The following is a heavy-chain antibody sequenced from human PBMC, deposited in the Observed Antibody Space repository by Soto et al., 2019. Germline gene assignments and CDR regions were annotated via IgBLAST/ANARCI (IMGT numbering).Heavy chain of an antibody. D-gene: IGHD6-13*01. Sequence: ASVKVSCKVSGCTLTELSMHWVRQAPGKGLEWMGGFDPEDGETIYAQKFQGRVTMTEDTSTDTAYMELSSLRSEDTAVYYCATDLTYSSSWSFDYWGQGTLVTVSS. J-gene: IGHJ4*02. CDR1: GCTLTELS. CDR3: ATDLTYSSSWSFDY. V-gene: IGHV1-24*01. CDR2: FDPEDGET.